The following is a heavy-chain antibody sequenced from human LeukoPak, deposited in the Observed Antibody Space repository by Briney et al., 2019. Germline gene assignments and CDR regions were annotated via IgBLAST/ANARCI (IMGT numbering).Heavy chain of an antibody. CDR2: IYYSGRT. CDR1: GGSISSYY. D-gene: IGHD3-22*01. J-gene: IGHJ3*02. Sequence: SDTLSLTCTVSGGSISSYYWSWIRQPPGKGLEWIGYIYYSGRTNYNPSLKSRVTISVDTSKNQFSLKLSSVTAADTAVYYCASLTTAEAFDIWGQGTMVTVSS. CDR3: ASLTTAEAFDI. V-gene: IGHV4-59*07.